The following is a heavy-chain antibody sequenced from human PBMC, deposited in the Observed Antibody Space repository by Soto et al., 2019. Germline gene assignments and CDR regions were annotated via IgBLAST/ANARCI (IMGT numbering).Heavy chain of an antibody. D-gene: IGHD6-13*01. CDR1: GASMNSYH. J-gene: IGHJ5*02. CDR3: ARDQGVAAAGITWFDP. CDR2: IHSSGST. V-gene: IGHV4-4*07. Sequence: SETLSLTCTVSGASMNSYHWSWIRQPAGKGLEWIGHIHSSGSTNYNPSLKSRVTTSVDTSKNQFSLRLMSLTAADTAVYYCARDQGVAAAGITWFDPWGRGSLVTVSS.